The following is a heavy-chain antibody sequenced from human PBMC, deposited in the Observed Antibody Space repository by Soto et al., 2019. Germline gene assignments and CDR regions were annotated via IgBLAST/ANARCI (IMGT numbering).Heavy chain of an antibody. J-gene: IGHJ3*02. Sequence: ASVKVSCKASGGTFSSYAISWVRQAPGQGLEWMGGIIPIFGTANYAQKFQGRVTITADESTSTAYMELSSLRSEDTAVYYCARASEHQRVLLISGTWSFDMGGKGKMLT. CDR1: GGTFSSYA. D-gene: IGHD6-13*01. CDR2: IIPIFGTA. CDR3: ARASEHQRVLLISGTWSFDM. V-gene: IGHV1-69*13.